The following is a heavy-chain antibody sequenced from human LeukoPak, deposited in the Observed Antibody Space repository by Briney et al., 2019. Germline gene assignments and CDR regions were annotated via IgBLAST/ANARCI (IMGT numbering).Heavy chain of an antibody. V-gene: IGHV1-18*01. Sequence: ASVKVSCKASGYTFTSYGISRVRQAPGQGLEWMGWISAYNGNTNYAQKLQGRVTMTTDTSTSTAYMELRSLRSDDTAVYYCARRLGSSSWYAFDYWGQGTLVTVSS. D-gene: IGHD6-13*01. J-gene: IGHJ4*02. CDR2: ISAYNGNT. CDR3: ARRLGSSSWYAFDY. CDR1: GYTFTSYG.